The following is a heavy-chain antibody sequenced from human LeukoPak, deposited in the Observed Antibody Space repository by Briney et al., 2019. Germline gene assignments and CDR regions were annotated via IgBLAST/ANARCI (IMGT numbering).Heavy chain of an antibody. CDR1: GGSISSYY. D-gene: IGHD5-24*01. CDR2: IYYSGST. CDR3: ARVETRDGYNYGYFDY. V-gene: IGHV4-59*01. J-gene: IGHJ4*02. Sequence: SETLSLTCTVSGGSISSYYWSWIRQPPGKGLEWIGYIYYSGSTNYNPSLKSRFTISVDSSKNQFSLKLSSVTAADTAVYYCARVETRDGYNYGYFDYWGQGTLVTVSS.